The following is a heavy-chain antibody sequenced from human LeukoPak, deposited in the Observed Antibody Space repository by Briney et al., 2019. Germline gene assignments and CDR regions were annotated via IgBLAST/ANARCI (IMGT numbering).Heavy chain of an antibody. CDR3: ARGGNSYYDFWSGYSRNPFDY. CDR1: GGSFSGYY. J-gene: IGHJ4*02. CDR2: INHSGST. V-gene: IGHV4-34*01. D-gene: IGHD3-3*01. Sequence: SETLSLTCAVYGGSFSGYYWSWIRQPPGKGLEWIGEINHSGSTNYNPSLKSRVTISVDTSKNQFSLKLSSVTAADTAVYYCARGGNSYYDFWSGYSRNPFDYWGQGTLVTVSS.